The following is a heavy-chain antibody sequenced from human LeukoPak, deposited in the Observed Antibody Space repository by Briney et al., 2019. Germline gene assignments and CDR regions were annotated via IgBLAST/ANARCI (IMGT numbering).Heavy chain of an antibody. CDR2: IYYSGST. CDR1: GGSISSSYY. V-gene: IGHV4-39*01. D-gene: IGHD4-17*01. CDR3: ASGGDYFSLEY. J-gene: IGHJ4*02. Sequence: SETLSLTCTVSGGSISSSYYWGWIRQPPGKGLEWIGSIYYSGSTYYNPSLKSRVTISVDTSKNQFSLKLSSVTAADTAVYYCASGGDYFSLEYWGQGTLVTVSS.